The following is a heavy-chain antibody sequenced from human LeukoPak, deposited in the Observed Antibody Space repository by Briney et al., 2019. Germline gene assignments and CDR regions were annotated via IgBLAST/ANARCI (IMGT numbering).Heavy chain of an antibody. CDR1: GFTFSSYS. Sequence: GGYLRLYCAAYGFTFSSYSMNWVRQAPGKGLEWVSSISSSSSYIYYADSVKGRFTISRDNAKNSLYLQMNSLRAEDTAVYYFAKYPQDKRRTTVNYWGQGTLVTVSS. D-gene: IGHD1-7*01. J-gene: IGHJ4*02. CDR3: AKYPQDKRRTTVNY. V-gene: IGHV3-21*01. CDR2: ISSSSSYI.